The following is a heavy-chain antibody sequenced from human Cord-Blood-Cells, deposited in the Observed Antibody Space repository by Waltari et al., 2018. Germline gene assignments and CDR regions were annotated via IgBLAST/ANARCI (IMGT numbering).Heavy chain of an antibody. CDR3: AKDGKRRGIAVAGYFDY. D-gene: IGHD6-19*01. V-gene: IGHV3-30*18. Sequence: QVQLVESGGGVVQPGRSLRLSCAASGFTFSSYGMHWVRQAPGKGLEWVAVISYDGSNKDYADSVKGRFTISRDNSKNTLYLQMNSLRAEDTAVYYCAKDGKRRGIAVAGYFDYWGQGTLVTVSS. CDR1: GFTFSSYG. J-gene: IGHJ4*02. CDR2: ISYDGSNK.